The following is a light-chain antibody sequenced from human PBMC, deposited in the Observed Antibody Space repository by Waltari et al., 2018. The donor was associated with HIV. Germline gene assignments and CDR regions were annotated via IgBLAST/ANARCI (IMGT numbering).Light chain of an antibody. Sequence: SAVTQPASVSGLPGQSVTISCNGGDSDFGLSNYVSWYQQHPGKVPRLILFDVDSRAPGISDRFSGSKSGPTASLNISGLRAEDEADYYCASFTGDDTVLFGGGTKVTVL. J-gene: IGLJ2*01. V-gene: IGLV2-14*03. CDR3: ASFTGDDTVL. CDR2: DVD. CDR1: DSDFGLSNY.